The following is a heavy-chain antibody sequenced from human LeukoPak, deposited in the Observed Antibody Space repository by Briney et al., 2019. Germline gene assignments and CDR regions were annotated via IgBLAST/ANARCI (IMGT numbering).Heavy chain of an antibody. Sequence: ASVKVSCKASGYTFTSYYMHWVRQAPGQGLEWMGIINPSGGSTSYAQKFQGRVTMTRDTSTSTVYMELSSLRSEDTAVYYCERDNDSSGYSSLVYFDYWGQGTLVTVSS. J-gene: IGHJ4*02. V-gene: IGHV1-46*01. CDR1: GYTFTSYY. CDR3: ERDNDSSGYSSLVYFDY. D-gene: IGHD3-22*01. CDR2: INPSGGST.